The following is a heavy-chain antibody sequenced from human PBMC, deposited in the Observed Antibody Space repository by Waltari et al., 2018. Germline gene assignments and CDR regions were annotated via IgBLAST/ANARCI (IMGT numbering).Heavy chain of an antibody. D-gene: IGHD4-17*01. CDR2: SNSEGSSK. V-gene: IGHV3-74*01. J-gene: IGHJ2*01. Sequence: EVQLVESGGGLVQPGGSLRLSCAASGFTYSMYWMHWVRQAPGKGLVWVSHSNSEGSSKSYADSVKGRFTISKDNAKNTVYLQMNSLRAEDTAIYYCARGARRTTVTTGWWYFDLWGRGTLVTVSS. CDR1: GFTYSMYW. CDR3: ARGARRTTVTTGWWYFDL.